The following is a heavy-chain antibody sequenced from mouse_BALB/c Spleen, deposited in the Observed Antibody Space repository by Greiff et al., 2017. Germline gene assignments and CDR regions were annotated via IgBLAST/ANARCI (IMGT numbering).Heavy chain of an antibody. J-gene: IGHJ1*01. CDR2: IWAGGST. CDR3: ARYSLLRLRGYFDV. V-gene: IGHV2-9*02. CDR1: GFSLTSYG. D-gene: IGHD1-2*01. Sequence: VQRVESGPGLVAPSQSLSITCTVSGFSLTSYGVHWVRQPPGKGLEWLGVIWAGGSTNYNSALMSRLSISKDNSKSQVFLKMNSLQTDDTAMYYCARYSLLRLRGYFDVWGAGTTVTVSS.